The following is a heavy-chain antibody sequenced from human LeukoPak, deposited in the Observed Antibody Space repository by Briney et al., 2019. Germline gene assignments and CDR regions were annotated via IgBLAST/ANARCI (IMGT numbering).Heavy chain of an antibody. CDR2: IYYNVRT. J-gene: IGHJ5*02. CDR3: ARYLPRAQEGWFDL. Sequence: SQTRSLTCTVSGASISSGVYYWTWIRQPPGKGLEWFGYIYYNVRTDYNPSLKSRLTISGDTSKNQFSLKLSSVRAADTAVYYCARYLPRAQEGWFDLWGQGTLVTVSS. V-gene: IGHV4-30-4*01. D-gene: IGHD1-26*01. CDR1: GASISSGVYY.